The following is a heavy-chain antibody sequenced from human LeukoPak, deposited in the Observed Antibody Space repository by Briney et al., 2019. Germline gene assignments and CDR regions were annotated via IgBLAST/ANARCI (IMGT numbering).Heavy chain of an antibody. V-gene: IGHV5-51*01. Sequence: SGESLKISCKVSGYSFTSYCIGWVRQMPGKGLEWMGIIYPGASGPTYSPSLQGQVTISVDKSISTAYLQWSSLQASDTAMYYCGMSGDRVPLQDDVFDVWGQGTMVTVST. CDR3: GMSGDRVPLQDDVFDV. D-gene: IGHD1-26*01. CDR1: GYSFTSYC. J-gene: IGHJ3*01. CDR2: IYPGASGP.